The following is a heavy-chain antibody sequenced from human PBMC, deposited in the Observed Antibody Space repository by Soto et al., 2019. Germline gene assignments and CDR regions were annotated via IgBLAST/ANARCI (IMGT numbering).Heavy chain of an antibody. D-gene: IGHD3-3*01. CDR3: ARDFTTIFGGVIMRYGMDV. CDR1: GYTFTSYY. V-gene: IGHV1-46*01. CDR2: INPSGVST. J-gene: IGHJ6*02. Sequence: ASVQVSCKASGYTFTSYYMHWVRQAPGQGLEWMGIINPSGVSTSYAQNFQCRVTMTRDTSTSTVYMELSSLRSEDTAVYYCARDFTTIFGGVIMRYGMDVFGQGTTVNV.